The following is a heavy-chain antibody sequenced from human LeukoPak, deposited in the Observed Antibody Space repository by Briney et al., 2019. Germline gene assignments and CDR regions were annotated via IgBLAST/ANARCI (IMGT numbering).Heavy chain of an antibody. V-gene: IGHV3-74*01. CDR1: GFTFSSYW. Sequence: GGSLRLSCAASGFTFSSYWMHWVRQAPGKGLVWVSRINSDGSSTSYADSVKGRSTISRDNAKNTLYLQMNSLRAEDTAVYYCARVRIAAAGIDYWGQGTLVTVSS. D-gene: IGHD6-13*01. J-gene: IGHJ4*02. CDR2: INSDGSST. CDR3: ARVRIAAAGIDY.